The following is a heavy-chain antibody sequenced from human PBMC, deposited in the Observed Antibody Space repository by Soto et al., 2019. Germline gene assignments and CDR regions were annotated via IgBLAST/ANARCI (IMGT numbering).Heavy chain of an antibody. CDR1: GFSLSNARMG. CDR3: ARIDINYYDSSGYFIFDY. Sequence: QVTLKESGPVLVKPTETLTLTCTVSGFSLSNARMGVSWIRQPPGKALEWLAHIFSNDEKSYSTSLKSRLTISKDTSKSQLVLTMTNMDPVDTATYYCARIDINYYDSSGYFIFDYWGQGTLVTVSS. D-gene: IGHD3-22*01. CDR2: IFSNDEK. J-gene: IGHJ4*02. V-gene: IGHV2-26*01.